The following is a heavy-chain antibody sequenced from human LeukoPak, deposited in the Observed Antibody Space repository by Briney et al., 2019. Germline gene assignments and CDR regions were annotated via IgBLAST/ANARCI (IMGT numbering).Heavy chain of an antibody. J-gene: IGHJ5*02. Sequence: SETLSLTCTVSGGSISSYYWSWIRQPARKGLEWIGRIYTSGSTKYNPSLKSRVTMSVDTSKNQFSLKLSSVTAADTAVYYCARGRPYQLLSYWFDPWGQGTLVTVSS. D-gene: IGHD6-6*01. CDR1: GGSISSYY. V-gene: IGHV4-4*07. CDR2: IYTSGST. CDR3: ARGRPYQLLSYWFDP.